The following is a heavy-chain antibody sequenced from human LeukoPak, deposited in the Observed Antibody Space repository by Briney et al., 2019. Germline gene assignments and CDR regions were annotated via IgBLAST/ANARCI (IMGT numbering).Heavy chain of an antibody. J-gene: IGHJ3*02. CDR3: AKELTIFGVADAFDI. CDR2: ISGSGGVT. D-gene: IGHD3-3*01. V-gene: IGHV3-23*01. CDR1: GFTFSSYA. Sequence: GGSLRLPCAASGFTFSSYAMSWVRQAPGKGLQWVSTISGSGGVTYYADSVKGRFTISRDNSKNALSLQMSSLRAEDTAIYYCAKELTIFGVADAFDIWGQGTMVTVSS.